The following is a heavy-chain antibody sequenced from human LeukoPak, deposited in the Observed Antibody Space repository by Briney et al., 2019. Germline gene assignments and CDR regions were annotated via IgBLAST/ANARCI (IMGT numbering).Heavy chain of an antibody. CDR2: IAPNSGGT. V-gene: IGHV1-2*02. CDR1: GYKFTSNN. CDR3: ARGRILRFNWFDP. D-gene: IGHD2-21*01. J-gene: IGHJ5*02. Sequence: ASVKVSCTASGYKFTSNNMHLVRQVHGPGLEWMGWIAPNSGGTNSAQKFQGRVTMTRATSISTAYMELRRLRSDDTAVYYCARGRILRFNWFDPWGQGTLVTVSS.